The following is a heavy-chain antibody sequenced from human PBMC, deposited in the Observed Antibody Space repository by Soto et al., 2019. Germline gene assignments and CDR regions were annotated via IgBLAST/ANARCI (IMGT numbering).Heavy chain of an antibody. Sequence: GGSLRLSCAASGFTFSSYGMHWVRQAPGKGLEWVAVISYDGSNKYYADSVKGRFTISRDNSKNTLYLQMNSLRAEDTAVYYCAKNPGMATIEDAFDIWGQGTMVTVSS. V-gene: IGHV3-30*18. J-gene: IGHJ3*02. D-gene: IGHD5-12*01. CDR3: AKNPGMATIEDAFDI. CDR1: GFTFSSYG. CDR2: ISYDGSNK.